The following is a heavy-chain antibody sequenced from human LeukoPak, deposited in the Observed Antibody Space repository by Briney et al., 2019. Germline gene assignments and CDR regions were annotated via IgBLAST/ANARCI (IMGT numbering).Heavy chain of an antibody. J-gene: IGHJ4*02. CDR2: INPSGGST. V-gene: IGHV1-46*01. CDR1: GYTFTSFY. Sequence: GASVKVSCKAFGYTFTSFYIHWVRQAPGQGLEWMGKINPSGGSTSYAQKFQGRVTMTRDTSTSTVYMELSSLRSEDTAVYYCARTMVDGGTNYWGQGSPVTVSS. D-gene: IGHD1-1*01. CDR3: ARTMVDGGTNY.